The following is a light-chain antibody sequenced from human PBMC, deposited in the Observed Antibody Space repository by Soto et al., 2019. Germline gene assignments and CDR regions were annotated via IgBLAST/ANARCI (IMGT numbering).Light chain of an antibody. V-gene: IGKV3-20*01. CDR3: QQYDDSPPWT. J-gene: IGKJ1*01. Sequence: EIVFTQSPGTLSLSPGERATLSCRASQSYLAWYQQKPGQAPRLLIYGASSRATGIPDRFSGSGSGTDFTLTISRLEPEDFAVYYCQQYDDSPPWTFGQGTKV. CDR1: QSY. CDR2: GAS.